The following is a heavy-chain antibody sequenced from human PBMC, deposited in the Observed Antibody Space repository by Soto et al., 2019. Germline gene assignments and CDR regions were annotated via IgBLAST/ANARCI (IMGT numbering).Heavy chain of an antibody. D-gene: IGHD3-16*02. CDR2: IYYSGST. V-gene: IGHV4-39*01. Sequence: SSETLSLTCTVSGGSISSSSYYWGWIRQPPGKGLEWIGSIYYSGSTYYNPSLKSRVTISVDTSKNQFSLKLSSVTAADTAVYYCARQGYVWGSYRPIDYWGQGTLVTVSS. J-gene: IGHJ4*02. CDR3: ARQGYVWGSYRPIDY. CDR1: GGSISSSSYY.